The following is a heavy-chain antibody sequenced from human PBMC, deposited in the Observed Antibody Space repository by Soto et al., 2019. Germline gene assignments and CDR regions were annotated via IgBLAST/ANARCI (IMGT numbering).Heavy chain of an antibody. CDR3: VRPDSTGYYHY. CDR2: IYPDNSDT. CDR1: GYTFISSW. D-gene: IGHD3-22*01. J-gene: IGHJ4*02. V-gene: IGHV5-51*01. Sequence: PGESLKISCKGSGYTFISSWIGWVRQVPGKGLEWMGIIYPDNSDTRYSPSFQGQVIMSVDKSIRTAYLQWRSLKASDTAMYYCVRPDSTGYYHYWGQGTLVTVSS.